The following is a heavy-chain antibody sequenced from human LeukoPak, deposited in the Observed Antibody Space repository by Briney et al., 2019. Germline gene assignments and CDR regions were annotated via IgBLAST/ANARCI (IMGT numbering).Heavy chain of an antibody. Sequence: GASVKVSCKVSGYTLTELSMHWVRQAPGKGPEWMGGFDPEDGETIYAQKFQGRVTMTEDTSTDTAYMELSSLRSEDTAVYYCATEEAAAGYFDYWGQGTLVTVSS. J-gene: IGHJ4*02. CDR3: ATEEAAAGYFDY. CDR1: GYTLTELS. CDR2: FDPEDGET. V-gene: IGHV1-24*01. D-gene: IGHD6-13*01.